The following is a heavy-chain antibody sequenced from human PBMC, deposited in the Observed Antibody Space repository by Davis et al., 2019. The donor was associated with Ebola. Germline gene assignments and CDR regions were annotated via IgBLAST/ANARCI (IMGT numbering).Heavy chain of an antibody. CDR2: IYYSGST. V-gene: IGHV4-59*01. CDR3: ARVLGATTRDAFDI. J-gene: IGHJ3*02. D-gene: IGHD1-26*01. CDR1: GGSISSYY. Sequence: MPGGSLRLSCTVSGGSISSYYWSWIRQPPGKGLEWIGYIYYSGSTNYNPSLKSRVTISVDTSKNQFSLKLSSVTAADTAVYYCARVLGATTRDAFDIWGQGTMVTVSS.